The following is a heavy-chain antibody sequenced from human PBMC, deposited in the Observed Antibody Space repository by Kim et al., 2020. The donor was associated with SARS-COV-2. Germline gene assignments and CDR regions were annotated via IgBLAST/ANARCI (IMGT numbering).Heavy chain of an antibody. CDR2: IIPIFGIA. D-gene: IGHD3-9*01. J-gene: IGHJ5*02. Sequence: SVKVSCKASGGTFSSYAISWVRQAPGQGLEWMGRIIPIFGIANYAQKFQGRVTITADKSTSTAYMELSSLRSEDTAVYYCARDGYYDILTGLRGWFDPWGQGTLVTVS. CDR1: GGTFSSYA. V-gene: IGHV1-69*04. CDR3: ARDGYYDILTGLRGWFDP.